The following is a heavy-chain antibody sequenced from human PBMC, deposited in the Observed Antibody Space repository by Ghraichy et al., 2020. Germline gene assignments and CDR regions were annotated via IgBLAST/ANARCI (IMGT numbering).Heavy chain of an antibody. D-gene: IGHD3-22*01. CDR2: ISGSGGST. CDR3: AKDLAPMIVVVITGYFDL. Sequence: GGSLRLSCAASGFTFSSYAMSWVRQAPGKGLEWVSAISGSGGSTYYADSVKGRFTISRDNSKNTLYLQMNSLRAEDTAVYYCAKDLAPMIVVVITGYFDLWGRGTLVTVSS. V-gene: IGHV3-23*01. J-gene: IGHJ2*01. CDR1: GFTFSSYA.